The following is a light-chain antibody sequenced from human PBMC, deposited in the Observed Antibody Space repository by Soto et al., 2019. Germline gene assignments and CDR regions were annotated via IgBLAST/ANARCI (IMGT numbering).Light chain of an antibody. J-gene: IGKJ2*01. CDR3: QHYDNVPYT. V-gene: IGKV1-33*01. CDR1: QDISNH. Sequence: DIQVTQSPSSLSASVGDRVTITCQASQDISNHLNFYQQKPGKAPNLLIHDASNLERGVPSRFCGSGSGKPFTFTISRLQPEDTATYYCQHYDNVPYTFGQGTKPEIK. CDR2: DAS.